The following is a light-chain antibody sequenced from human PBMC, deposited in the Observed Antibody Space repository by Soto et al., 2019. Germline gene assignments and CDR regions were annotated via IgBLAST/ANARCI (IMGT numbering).Light chain of an antibody. CDR2: EVS. CDR1: SSYVGAYKY. V-gene: IGLV2-8*01. CDR3: TSYVGSNIWV. Sequence: QSALTQPPSATGSPGQSVTISCTGTSSYVGAYKYVSWYQQYPDKAPKLMIYEVSKRPSGVPDRFSGSKSGNTASLTVSGLQAEAEADYYCTSYVGSNIWVFGGGTKVTVL. J-gene: IGLJ3*02.